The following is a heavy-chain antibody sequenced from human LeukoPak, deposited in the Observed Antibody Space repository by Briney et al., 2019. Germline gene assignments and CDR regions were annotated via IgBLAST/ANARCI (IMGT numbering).Heavy chain of an antibody. V-gene: IGHV3-15*07. J-gene: IGHJ3*02. CDR3: ARDGTGSGSSYDAFDI. CDR2: IKSKTDGGTT. CDR1: GFTFSDSA. D-gene: IGHD3-10*01. Sequence: GGSLRLSCAASGFTFSDSAMHWVRQAPGKGLEWVGRIKSKTDGGTTDYAAPVKGRFTISRDDSKNTLYLQMNSLKTEDTAVYYCARDGTGSGSSYDAFDIWGQGTMVTVSS.